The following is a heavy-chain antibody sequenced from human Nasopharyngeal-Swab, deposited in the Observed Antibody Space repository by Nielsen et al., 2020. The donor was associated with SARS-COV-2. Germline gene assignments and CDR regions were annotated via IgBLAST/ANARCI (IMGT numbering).Heavy chain of an antibody. D-gene: IGHD2-21*02. CDR3: AKDPSIVVVTAEYFQH. V-gene: IGHV3-30*18. CDR1: GFTFSSYG. Sequence: GESLKISCAASGFTFSSYGMHWVRQAPGRGLEWVAVISYDGSNKYYADSVKGRFTISRDNSKNTLYLQMNSLRADDTAVYYCAKDPSIVVVTAEYFQHWGQGTLVTVS. J-gene: IGHJ1*01. CDR2: ISYDGSNK.